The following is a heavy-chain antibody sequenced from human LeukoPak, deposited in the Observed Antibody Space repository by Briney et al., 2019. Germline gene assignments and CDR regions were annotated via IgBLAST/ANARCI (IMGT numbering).Heavy chain of an antibody. D-gene: IGHD5/OR15-5a*01. V-gene: IGHV1-3*01. CDR2: INAGNGNT. Sequence: ASVKVSCKASGYIFTNNAMNWVRQAPGQGLEWMGWINAGNGNTKYSQKFQDRVTMTSDTSANIAYMELSSLGSEDTAVYYCARVISDCAAINCFKGYFDYWGQGTPVTVSS. J-gene: IGHJ4*01. CDR1: GYIFTNNA. CDR3: ARVISDCAAINCFKGYFDY.